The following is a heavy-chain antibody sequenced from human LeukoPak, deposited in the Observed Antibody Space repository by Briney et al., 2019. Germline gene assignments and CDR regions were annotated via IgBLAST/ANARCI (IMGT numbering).Heavy chain of an antibody. D-gene: IGHD6-19*01. CDR2: INTNTGNP. CDR1: GYTFTSYA. CDR3: ARDRSKRYTVAGIWFDP. Sequence: ASVKVSCKASGYTFTSYAMNWVRQAPGQGLEWMGWINTNTGNPTYAQGFTGRFVFSLDTSVSTAYLQISSLKAEDTAVYYCARDRSKRYTVAGIWFDPWGQGTLVTVSS. V-gene: IGHV7-4-1*02. J-gene: IGHJ5*02.